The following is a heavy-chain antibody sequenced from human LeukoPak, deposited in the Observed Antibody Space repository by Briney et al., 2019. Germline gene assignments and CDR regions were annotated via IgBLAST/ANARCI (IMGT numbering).Heavy chain of an antibody. CDR1: GFTFSSYA. CDR2: ISYDGSNK. Sequence: SGGSLRLSCAASGFTFSSYAMHWVRQAPGKGLEWVAVISYDGSNKYYADSVKGRFTISRDNSKNTLYLQMNSLRAEDTAVYYCARDRGRDDYYDSSGYLLLDYWGQGTLVTVSS. D-gene: IGHD3-22*01. J-gene: IGHJ4*02. CDR3: ARDRGRDDYYDSSGYLLLDY. V-gene: IGHV3-30*04.